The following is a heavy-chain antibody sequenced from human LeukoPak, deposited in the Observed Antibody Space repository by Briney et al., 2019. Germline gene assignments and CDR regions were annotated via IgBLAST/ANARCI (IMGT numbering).Heavy chain of an antibody. CDR3: ARHWSGYTYAGKYYFCGMDV. D-gene: IGHD5-18*01. CDR1: GGVISTYY. J-gene: IGHJ6*02. V-gene: IGHV4-59*08. CDR2: IYYTGST. Sequence: SETLSLTCTVSGGVISTYYWSWIRQPPGKGLEWIGYIYYTGSTNYNPSLKSRVTISVDTSKNQISLKLSSVTATDTAVYYCARHWSGYTYAGKYYFCGMDVWGQGTTVTVSS.